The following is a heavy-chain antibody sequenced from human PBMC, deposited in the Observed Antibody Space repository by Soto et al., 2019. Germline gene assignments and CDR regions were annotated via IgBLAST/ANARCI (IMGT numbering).Heavy chain of an antibody. V-gene: IGHV1-69*13. CDR2: IIPIFGTA. D-gene: IGHD3-3*01. Sequence: GASVKVSCKASGGTFSSYAISWVRQAPGQGLEWMGGIIPIFGTANYAQKFQGRITITADGSTSTAYMELSSLRSEDTAVYYCARVSKRITIFGVVIRDDWFDPWGQGTLVTVSS. J-gene: IGHJ5*02. CDR3: ARVSKRITIFGVVIRDDWFDP. CDR1: GGTFSSYA.